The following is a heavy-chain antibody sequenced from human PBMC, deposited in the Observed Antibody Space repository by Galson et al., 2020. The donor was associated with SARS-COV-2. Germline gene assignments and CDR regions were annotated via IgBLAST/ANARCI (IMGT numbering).Heavy chain of an antibody. CDR3: AREGSSGGLIY. D-gene: IGHD3-10*01. CDR2: INPYSGGT. J-gene: IGHJ4*02. Sequence: ASVTVSCKASGYNFIGYYIHWVRQAPGQGLAWMGWINPYSGGTNYAQKFQGRVAMTRDTSISTAYMDVSSLISDDTAVYYCAREGSSGGLIYWGQGTLVTVSS. V-gene: IGHV1-2*02. CDR1: GYNFIGYY.